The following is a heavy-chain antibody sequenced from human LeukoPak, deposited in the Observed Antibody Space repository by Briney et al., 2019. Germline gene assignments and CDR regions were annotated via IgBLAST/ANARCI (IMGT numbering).Heavy chain of an antibody. J-gene: IGHJ4*02. CDR1: GYTFTHQW. V-gene: IGHV5-51*01. D-gene: IGHD3-16*01. Sequence: GESLKISCEASGYTFTHQWIGWVRQMPGTGLEWVGIIYPRDSDTIYSPSFQDHVTISADTSINTAYLEWRSLEASDTAMYYCARHSDVVGAIWGQGTQVTVSS. CDR2: IYPRDSDT. CDR3: ARHSDVVGAI.